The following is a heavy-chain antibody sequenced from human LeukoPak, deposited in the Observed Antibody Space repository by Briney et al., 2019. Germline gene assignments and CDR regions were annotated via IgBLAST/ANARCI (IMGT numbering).Heavy chain of an antibody. V-gene: IGHV1-2*02. Sequence: ASVKVSCKASGYTFTGYYMHWVRQAPGQGLEWMGWINPNSGGTNYAQKFQGRVTMTRDRSISTAYMELSRLRSDDTAVYYCARKNYYGSGSSENWGQGTLVTVSS. CDR3: ARKNYYGSGSSEN. D-gene: IGHD3-10*01. CDR2: INPNSGGT. J-gene: IGHJ4*02. CDR1: GYTFTGYY.